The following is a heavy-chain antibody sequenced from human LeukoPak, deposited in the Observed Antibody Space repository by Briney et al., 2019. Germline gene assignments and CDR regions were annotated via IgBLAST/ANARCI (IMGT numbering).Heavy chain of an antibody. CDR3: ARVGDHGVTGYFDY. Sequence: SETLSLTCTVSGVSISSYYWSWIRQPPGKGLEWIGYIYYSGSTNYNPSLKSRVTISVDTSKNQFSLKLSSVTAADTAVYYCARVGDHGVTGYFDYWGQGTLVTVSS. CDR1: GVSISSYY. D-gene: IGHD4-17*01. CDR2: IYYSGST. J-gene: IGHJ4*02. V-gene: IGHV4-59*01.